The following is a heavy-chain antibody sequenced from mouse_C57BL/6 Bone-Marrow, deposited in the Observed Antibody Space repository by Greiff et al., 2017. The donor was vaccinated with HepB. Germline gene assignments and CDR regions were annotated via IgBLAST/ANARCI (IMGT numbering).Heavy chain of an antibody. D-gene: IGHD2-10*01. J-gene: IGHJ4*01. V-gene: IGHV3-6*01. CDR3: ARDRLLSYYYAMDY. CDR1: GYSITSGYY. CDR2: ISYDGSN. Sequence: EVKLQESGPGLVKPSQSLSLTCSVTGYSITSGYYWNWIRQFPGNKLEWMGYISYDGSNNYNPSLKNRISITRDTSKNQFFLKFNSVTTEDTATYYCARDRLLSYYYAMDYWGQGTSVTVSS.